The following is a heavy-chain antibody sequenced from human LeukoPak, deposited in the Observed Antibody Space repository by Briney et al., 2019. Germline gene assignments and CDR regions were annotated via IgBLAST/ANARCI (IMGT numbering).Heavy chain of an antibody. J-gene: IGHJ4*02. CDR2: IYPGDSDT. CDR1: GYSFTSYW. CDR3: ATGPYYYDSSGYYDGLDY. Sequence: GESLKISCKGSGYSFTSYWIGWVRQMPGKGLEWMGIIYPGDSDTRYSPSFQGQVTISADKSISTAYLQWSSLKVSDTAMYYCATGPYYYDSSGYYDGLDYWGQGTLVTVSS. D-gene: IGHD3-22*01. V-gene: IGHV5-51*01.